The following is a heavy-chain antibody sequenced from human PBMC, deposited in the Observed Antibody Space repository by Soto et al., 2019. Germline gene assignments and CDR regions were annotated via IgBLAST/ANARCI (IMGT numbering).Heavy chain of an antibody. CDR2: IYYSGST. V-gene: IGHV4-59*08. D-gene: IGHD3-3*01. Sequence: SETLSLTCTVSGGSISSYYWSWIRQPPGKGLEWIGYIYYSGSTNYNPSLKSRVTISVDTSKNQFSLKLSSVTAADTAVYYCARRVLRFLEWPEDYMDVWGKGTTVTVSS. CDR1: GGSISSYY. CDR3: ARRVLRFLEWPEDYMDV. J-gene: IGHJ6*03.